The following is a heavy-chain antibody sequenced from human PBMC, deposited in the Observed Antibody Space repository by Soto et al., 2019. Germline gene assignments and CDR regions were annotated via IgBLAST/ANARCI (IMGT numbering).Heavy chain of an antibody. V-gene: IGHV4-59*01. J-gene: IGHJ6*02. Sequence: SETLSLTCTVSGGSISSYYWSWIRQPPGKGLEWIGYIYYSGSTNYNPSLKSRVTISVDTSKNQFSLKLSSVTAADTAVYYCARDCSGPLSYYYGMDVWGQGTTVTVS. CDR1: GGSISSYY. D-gene: IGHD6-19*01. CDR2: IYYSGST. CDR3: ARDCSGPLSYYYGMDV.